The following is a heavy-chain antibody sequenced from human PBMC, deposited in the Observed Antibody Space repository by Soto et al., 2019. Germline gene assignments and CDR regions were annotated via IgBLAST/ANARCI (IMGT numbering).Heavy chain of an antibody. CDR2: LTPSGGST. CDR3: AHPRGYGVFDAYDI. CDR1: GFTFSTYA. J-gene: IGHJ3*02. D-gene: IGHD4-17*01. V-gene: IGHV3-23*01. Sequence: PGGSLRLSCVASGFTFSTYAMSWVRQAPGKGLEWVSALTPSGGSTYYADSVKGRFTISRDNSMNVLYLQMNSLRIEDTAVYYCAHPRGYGVFDAYDIWGQGTMVTVS.